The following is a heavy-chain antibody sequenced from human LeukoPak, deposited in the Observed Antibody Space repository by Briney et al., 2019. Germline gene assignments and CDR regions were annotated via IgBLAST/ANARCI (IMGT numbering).Heavy chain of an antibody. CDR3: VRDAGGY. D-gene: IGHD1-14*01. CDR1: GFTFSTYG. J-gene: IGHJ4*02. V-gene: IGHV3-33*01. CDR2: IWYDGGNK. Sequence: GGSLRLSCAASGFTFSTYGMHWVRQAPGKGLEWVAVIWYDGGNKYYADSVKGRFTISRDNSKNTLYLQMNSLRTEDTGVYFCVRDAGGYWGQGTLVTASS.